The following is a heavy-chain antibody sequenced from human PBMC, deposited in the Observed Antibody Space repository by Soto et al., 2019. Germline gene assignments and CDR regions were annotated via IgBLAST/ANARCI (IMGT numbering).Heavy chain of an antibody. D-gene: IGHD6-19*01. Sequence: QVQQQPWGAGLLKPSETLSLTGTVYAASFSHYYWNWIRQSPGKGLEWIGKIKHGGSSSYNPSLRSRVSISVDMSKNQFSLTLSSVTAADTAVYYCARGGSSDWQVALDIWGQGTMVPVSS. CDR2: IKHGGSS. CDR1: AASFSHYY. CDR3: ARGGSSDWQVALDI. V-gene: IGHV4-34*01. J-gene: IGHJ3*02.